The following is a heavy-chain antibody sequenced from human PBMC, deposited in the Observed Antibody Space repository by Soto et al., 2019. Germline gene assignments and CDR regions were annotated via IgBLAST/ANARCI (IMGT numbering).Heavy chain of an antibody. J-gene: IGHJ4*02. D-gene: IGHD6-13*01. CDR3: ARGDVRGSSWSVTYFDY. CDR2: INPNSGGT. V-gene: IGHV1-2*04. Sequence: ASVKVSCKASGYTFTGYYMHWVRQAPGQGLEWMGWINPNSGGTNYAQKFQGWVTMTRDTSISTAYMELSRLRSDDTAVYYCARGDVRGSSWSVTYFDYWGQGTLVTVSS. CDR1: GYTFTGYY.